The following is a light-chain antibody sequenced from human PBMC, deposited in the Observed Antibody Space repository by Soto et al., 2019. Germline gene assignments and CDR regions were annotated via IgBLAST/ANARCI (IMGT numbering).Light chain of an antibody. V-gene: IGKV1-27*01. Sequence: DIQMTQSPSSLSASVGDRVTITCRASQRISTYVAWYQQRPRKAPKLLIYASFTLQSGVPSRFSGSESGTDFTLTISGQDPEDVATYYCQKYDRAPLFALGPGTKVEIK. CDR1: QRISTY. J-gene: IGKJ3*01. CDR3: QKYDRAPLFA. CDR2: ASF.